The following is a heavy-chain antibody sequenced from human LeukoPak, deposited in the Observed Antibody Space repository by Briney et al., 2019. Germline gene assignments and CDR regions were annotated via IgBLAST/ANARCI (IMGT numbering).Heavy chain of an antibody. D-gene: IGHD3-16*01. J-gene: IGHJ4*02. CDR2: IYYSGST. CDR1: GGSINSSSYY. Sequence: PSETLSLTCTVSGGSINSSSYYWGWIRQPPGKGLEWIGTIYYSGSTYYNPSLKSGVTISVDTSENQFSLKLSSVTAADTAVYYCARLWGLRSNYYFDYWGQGTLLTVSS. CDR3: ARLWGLRSNYYFDY. V-gene: IGHV4-39*01.